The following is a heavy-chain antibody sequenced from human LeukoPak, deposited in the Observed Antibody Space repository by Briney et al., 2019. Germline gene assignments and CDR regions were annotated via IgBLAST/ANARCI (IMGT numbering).Heavy chain of an antibody. V-gene: IGHV3-53*01. J-gene: IGHJ4*02. CDR2: IYSGGTT. CDR1: GFTVSNNY. D-gene: IGHD2-8*01. Sequence: GGSLRLSCAVSGFTVSNNYMSWVRQAPGKGLEWVSIIYSGGTTYYADSVKGRFTISRDNSKNTLYLQTNSLRAEDTAVYYCARRDRNKGVDYWGQGTLVTVSS. CDR3: ARRDRNKGVDY.